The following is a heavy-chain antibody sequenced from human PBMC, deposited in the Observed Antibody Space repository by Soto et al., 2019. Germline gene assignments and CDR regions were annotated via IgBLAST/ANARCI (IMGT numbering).Heavy chain of an antibody. D-gene: IGHD6-6*01. V-gene: IGHV3-21*01. Sequence: HLVESGGGLVSPGGSLRLSCAASGFAFSSYSVNWVRQAPGRGLEWVASISSASNNIHYADSVKGRFTISRDNTKKSLYLQMNNLGVEDTALYYCARVESSSSLFYYGMDVWGQGTTVTVSS. J-gene: IGHJ6*02. CDR1: GFAFSSYS. CDR2: ISSASNNI. CDR3: ARVESSSSLFYYGMDV.